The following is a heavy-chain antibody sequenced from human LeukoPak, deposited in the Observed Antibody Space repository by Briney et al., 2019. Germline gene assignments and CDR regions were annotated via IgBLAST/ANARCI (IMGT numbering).Heavy chain of an antibody. J-gene: IGHJ5*02. Sequence: ASVKVSCKASGYTFTGYYMHWVRQAPGQGLEWMGWINPNSGGTNYAQKFQGRVTLTRDTSISTAYMELSRLRSDDTAIYYCARGWFGELFPFDPWGQGTLVTVSS. V-gene: IGHV1-2*02. CDR2: INPNSGGT. CDR3: ARGWFGELFPFDP. CDR1: GYTFTGYY. D-gene: IGHD3-10*01.